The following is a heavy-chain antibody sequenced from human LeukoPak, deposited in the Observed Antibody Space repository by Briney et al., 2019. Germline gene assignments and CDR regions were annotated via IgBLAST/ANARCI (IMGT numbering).Heavy chain of an antibody. V-gene: IGHV4-39*01. J-gene: IGHJ4*02. CDR2: IYYSGST. Sequence: SETLSLTCTVSGASISGTAYYWGWIRQPPGKGLEWIGSIYYSGSTYYNPSLKSRVTISVDTSKNQFSLKLSSVTAADTAVYYCATLPPNGDYVYYFDYWGQGTLVTVSS. CDR1: GASISGTAYY. D-gene: IGHD4-17*01. CDR3: ATLPPNGDYVYYFDY.